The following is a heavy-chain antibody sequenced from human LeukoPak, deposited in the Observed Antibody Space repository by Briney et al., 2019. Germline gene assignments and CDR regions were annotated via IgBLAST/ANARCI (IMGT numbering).Heavy chain of an antibody. V-gene: IGHV3-64D*06. Sequence: GGSLRLSCSASGFTFSSYAMHWVRQAPGEGLEYVSAISSHGGSTYYADSVNGRFTISRDNSKNTLYLQMSSLRAEDTAVYFCVKDSGYCSVTDYWGQGTLVTVSS. CDR2: ISSHGGST. D-gene: IGHD3-10*01. CDR1: GFTFSSYA. CDR3: VKDSGYCSVTDY. J-gene: IGHJ4*02.